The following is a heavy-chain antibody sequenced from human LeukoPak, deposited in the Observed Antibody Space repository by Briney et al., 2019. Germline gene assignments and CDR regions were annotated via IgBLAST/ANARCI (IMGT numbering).Heavy chain of an antibody. D-gene: IGHD3-16*01. CDR3: TRELGGSYKWFDP. CDR2: INPDSGGT. CDR1: GYTFNAYY. J-gene: IGHJ5*02. V-gene: IGHV1-2*06. Sequence: ASVKVSCKASGYTFNAYYMHWMRQAPGQGLEWMGRINPDSGGTNFAQRFQGRVTMTRDTSISTVYMELRRLRSDDTAVYYCTRELGGSYKWFDPWGPGTLVTVSS.